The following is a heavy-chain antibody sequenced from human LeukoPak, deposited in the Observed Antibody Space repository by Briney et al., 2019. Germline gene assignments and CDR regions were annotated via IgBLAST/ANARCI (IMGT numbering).Heavy chain of an antibody. CDR3: ARDPQQTGTTVSLDY. J-gene: IGHJ4*02. Sequence: PSEPLSLTCTVSGGSISSYYWSWIRQPAGKGLEWIGRIYTSGSTNYNPSLKSRVTMSVDTSKNQFSLKLSSVTAADTAVYYCARDPQQTGTTVSLDYWGQGTLVTVSS. CDR2: IYTSGST. V-gene: IGHV4-4*07. CDR1: GGSISSYY. D-gene: IGHD1-7*01.